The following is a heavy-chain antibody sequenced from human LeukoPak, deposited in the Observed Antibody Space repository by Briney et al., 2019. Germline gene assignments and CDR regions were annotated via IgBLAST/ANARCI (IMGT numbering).Heavy chain of an antibody. Sequence: SETLSLTCTVSGGSISTYYWSWVRQPPGRGLEWIGYIYYTGDTRSNPSLKSRVTLLVDTSKNQFSLRLTSVTAADTAVYYCARHQRGFCDGGDCPYYFDHWGQGTLVTVSS. CDR1: GGSISTYY. CDR3: ARHQRGFCDGGDCPYYFDH. V-gene: IGHV4-59*08. CDR2: IYYTGDT. D-gene: IGHD2-21*02. J-gene: IGHJ4*02.